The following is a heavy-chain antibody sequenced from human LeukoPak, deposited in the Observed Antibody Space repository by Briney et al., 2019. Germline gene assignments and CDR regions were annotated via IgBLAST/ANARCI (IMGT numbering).Heavy chain of an antibody. Sequence: GGSLRLSCAASGFAFSDFAMSWVRQAPGKGLEWISAVTNSGNTPYYADSVKGRFTISRDNAKNTLYLQMNSLRAEDTAVYYCARPIYYYYGMDVWGQGTTVTVSS. J-gene: IGHJ6*02. CDR2: VTNSGNTP. CDR1: GFAFSDFA. V-gene: IGHV3-23*05. CDR3: ARPIYYYYGMDV.